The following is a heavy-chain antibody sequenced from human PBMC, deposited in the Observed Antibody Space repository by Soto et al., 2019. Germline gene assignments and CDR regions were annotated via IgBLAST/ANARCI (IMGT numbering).Heavy chain of an antibody. CDR3: ARAMSTVTTGLYYYGMDV. V-gene: IGHV4-34*01. Sequence: SETLSLTCAVYGGSFSGYYWSWIRQPPGKGLEWIGEINHSGSTNYNPSLKSRVTISVDTSKNQFSLKLSSVTAADTAVYYCARAMSTVTTGLYYYGMDVWGQGTTVTVSS. D-gene: IGHD4-17*01. CDR1: GGSFSGYY. J-gene: IGHJ6*02. CDR2: INHSGST.